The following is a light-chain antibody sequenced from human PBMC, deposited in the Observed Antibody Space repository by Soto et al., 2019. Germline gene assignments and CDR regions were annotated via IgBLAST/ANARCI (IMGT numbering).Light chain of an antibody. V-gene: IGLV1-40*01. J-gene: IGLJ3*02. CDR1: SSNIGAGYD. Sequence: QSVLTQPPSVSGAPGQSVTISCTGSSSNIGAGYDVHWYQQLPGTAPKLLIYGNSNRPSGVPDRFSGSKSGTSAYLAITGLQAEDEADYYCQSYDSSLSGWVFGGGTQLTVL. CDR3: QSYDSSLSGWV. CDR2: GNS.